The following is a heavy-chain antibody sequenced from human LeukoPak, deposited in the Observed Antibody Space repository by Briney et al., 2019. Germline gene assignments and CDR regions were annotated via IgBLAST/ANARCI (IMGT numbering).Heavy chain of an antibody. CDR3: ASLYYYDSSGSNWFDP. Sequence: ASVKVSCKASGYTFTCYYMHWVRQAPGQGLEWMGWINPNSGGTNYAQKFQGRVTMTRDTSISTAYMELSRLRSDDTAVYYCASLYYYDSSGSNWFDPWGQGTLVTVSS. V-gene: IGHV1-2*02. J-gene: IGHJ5*02. CDR1: GYTFTCYY. CDR2: INPNSGGT. D-gene: IGHD3-22*01.